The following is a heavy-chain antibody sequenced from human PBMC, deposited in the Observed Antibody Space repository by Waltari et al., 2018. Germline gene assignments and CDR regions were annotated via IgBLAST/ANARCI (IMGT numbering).Heavy chain of an antibody. D-gene: IGHD3-16*01. CDR3: ARAKGGQTRTYYYMDV. CDR1: GGSFSGYY. Sequence: QVQLQQWGAGLLKPSETLSLTCAVYGGSFSGYYWSWIRQPPGKGLEWIGEINHSGSTNYNPSLKSRVTISVDTSKNQFSLKLSSVTAADTAVYDCARAKGGQTRTYYYMDVWGKGTTVTISS. J-gene: IGHJ6*03. CDR2: INHSGST. V-gene: IGHV4-34*01.